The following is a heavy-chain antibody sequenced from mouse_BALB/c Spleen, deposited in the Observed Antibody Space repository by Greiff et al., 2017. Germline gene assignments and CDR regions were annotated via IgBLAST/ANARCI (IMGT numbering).Heavy chain of an antibody. CDR3: ARTYYGLYAMDY. J-gene: IGHJ4*01. CDR1: GYTFTNYW. D-gene: IGHD2-10*01. V-gene: IGHV1-63*02. CDR2: IYPGGGYT. Sequence: QVHVKQSGAELVRPGTSVKISCKASGYTFTNYWLGWVKQRPGHGLEWIGDIYPGGGYTNYNEKFKGKATLTADTSSSTAYMQLSSLTSEDSAVYFCARTYYGLYAMDYWGQGTSVTVSS.